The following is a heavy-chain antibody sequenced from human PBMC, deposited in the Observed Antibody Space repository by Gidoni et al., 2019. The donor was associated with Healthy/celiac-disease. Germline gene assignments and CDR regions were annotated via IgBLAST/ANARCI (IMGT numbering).Heavy chain of an antibody. V-gene: IGHV1-2*06. J-gene: IGHJ6*02. D-gene: IGHD2-2*01. CDR3: ARNGIVVVPAAIRHYYYGMDV. Sequence: GQVNPNSGGTNYAQKFQGRVTMTRDTSISTAYRELSRLRSDDTAVYYCARNGIVVVPAAIRHYYYGMDVWGQGTTVTVSS. CDR2: VNPNSGGT.